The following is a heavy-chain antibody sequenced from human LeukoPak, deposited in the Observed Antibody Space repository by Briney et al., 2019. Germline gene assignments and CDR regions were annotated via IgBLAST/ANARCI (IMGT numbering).Heavy chain of an antibody. CDR2: ISYDGSNK. V-gene: IGHV3-30-3*01. CDR1: GFTFSSYA. D-gene: IGHD3-10*01. CDR3: AKDNGPVWFGELLFVDY. Sequence: GGSLRLSCAASGFTFSSYAMHWVRQAPGKGLEWVAVISYDGSNKYYADSVKGRFTISRDNSKNTLYLQMNSLRAEDTAVYYCAKDNGPVWFGELLFVDYWGQGTLVTVSS. J-gene: IGHJ4*02.